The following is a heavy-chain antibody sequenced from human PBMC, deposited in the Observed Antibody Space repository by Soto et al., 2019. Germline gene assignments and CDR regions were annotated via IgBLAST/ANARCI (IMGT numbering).Heavy chain of an antibody. J-gene: IGHJ4*02. V-gene: IGHV4-59*08. Sequence: TLSLTCTVSGGSISSYYWSWIRQPPGKGLEWIGYIYYSGSTNYNPSLKSRVTISVDTSKNQFSLKLSSVTAADTAVYYCARLRITMVRGVTVAHFDYWGQGTLVTVSS. CDR1: GGSISSYY. CDR3: ARLRITMVRGVTVAHFDY. CDR2: IYYSGST. D-gene: IGHD3-10*01.